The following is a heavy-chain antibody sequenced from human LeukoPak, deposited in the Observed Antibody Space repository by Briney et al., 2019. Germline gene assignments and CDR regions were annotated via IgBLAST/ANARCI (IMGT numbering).Heavy chain of an antibody. CDR1: GGSISSYY. CDR3: ARPRSGSSGLDFDY. CDR2: IYYSGST. Sequence: KPSETPSLTCTGSGGSISSYYWSWIRQPPGKGLEWIGYIYYSGSTYYNPSLKSRVTISVDTSKNQFSLKLSSVTAADTAVYYCARPRSGSSGLDFDYWGQGTLVTVSS. D-gene: IGHD3-10*01. V-gene: IGHV4-59*06. J-gene: IGHJ4*02.